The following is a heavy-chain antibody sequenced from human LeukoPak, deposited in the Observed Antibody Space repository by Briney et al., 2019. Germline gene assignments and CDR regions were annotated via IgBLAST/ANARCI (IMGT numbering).Heavy chain of an antibody. CDR2: INPNGGST. D-gene: IGHD6-13*01. CDR3: ARYCSSAGDY. V-gene: IGHV1-46*01. J-gene: IGHJ4*02. CDR1: GYTFTSYY. Sequence: GASVKVSCKASGYTFTSYYMHWVRQAPGQGLEWMGIINPNGGSTSYAQKFQGRVTMTRDTSTSTVYMGLSSLRSEDTAVYYCARYCSSAGDYWGQGTLVTVSS.